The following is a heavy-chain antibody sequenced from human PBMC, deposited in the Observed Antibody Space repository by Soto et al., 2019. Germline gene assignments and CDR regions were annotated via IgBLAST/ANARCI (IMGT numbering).Heavy chain of an antibody. V-gene: IGHV3-23*01. J-gene: IGHJ4*02. CDR2: ISGRGGST. D-gene: IGHD4-4*01. Sequence: EVQLLESGGGLVQPGGSLKLSCAASGLTFSSNSMSWVRQAPGKGLEWVSGISGRGGSTYYANSVKGRFTISRDNSENMLYLQIYSLRAEDTAVYFCAKSRGDSWTTYYFDYWGQGTLITVSS. CDR3: AKSRGDSWTTYYFDY. CDR1: GLTFSSNS.